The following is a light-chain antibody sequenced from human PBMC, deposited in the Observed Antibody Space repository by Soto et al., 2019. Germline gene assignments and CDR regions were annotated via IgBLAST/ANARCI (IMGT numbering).Light chain of an antibody. J-gene: IGLJ2*01. V-gene: IGLV2-23*02. Sequence: QSVLTQPASVSGSPGQSITISCTGTSSDVGTYNLVSWYQQHPDKAPKLIIYEVNKRPSGVSNRFFSSKSDNTASLTISGLQAEDEADYYCCSYAGSSTLVFGGGTKLTVL. CDR1: SSDVGTYNL. CDR3: CSYAGSSTLV. CDR2: EVN.